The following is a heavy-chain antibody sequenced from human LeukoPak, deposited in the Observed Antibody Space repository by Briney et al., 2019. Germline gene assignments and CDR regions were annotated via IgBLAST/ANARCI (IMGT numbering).Heavy chain of an antibody. J-gene: IGHJ6*03. CDR1: GFIFSGHY. V-gene: IGHV3-53*01. Sequence: GGSLRLSCAASGFIFSGHYMSWVRQAPGEGLEWVSLIYTSGTTTYADSVKGRFTISRDPSKNTVYLQMNRLRVEDTAVYYCARDKPGFLEGDMDVWGIGTTVTVSS. CDR2: IYTSGTT. CDR3: ARDKPGFLEGDMDV. D-gene: IGHD3-3*01.